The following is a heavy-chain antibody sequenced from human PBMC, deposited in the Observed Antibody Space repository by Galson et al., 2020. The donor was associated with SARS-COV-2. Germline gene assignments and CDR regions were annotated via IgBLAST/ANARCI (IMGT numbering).Heavy chain of an antibody. V-gene: IGHV4-4*07. CDR1: GGSISSYY. Sequence: SETLSLTCTVSGGSISSYYWSWIRQPAGKGLEWIGRIYTSGSTNYNPSLKSRVTMSVDTSKNQFSLKLSSVTAADTAVYYCARVGYYDSSGYYWRVGAFDIWGQGTMVTVSS. CDR2: IYTSGST. D-gene: IGHD3-22*01. J-gene: IGHJ3*02. CDR3: ARVGYYDSSGYYWRVGAFDI.